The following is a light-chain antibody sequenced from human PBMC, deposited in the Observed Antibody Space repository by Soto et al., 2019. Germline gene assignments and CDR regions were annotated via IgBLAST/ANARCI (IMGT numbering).Light chain of an antibody. CDR3: HQRSNWPLT. J-gene: IGKJ4*01. CDR2: DAS. V-gene: IGKV3-11*01. CDR1: QSVTNY. Sequence: EIVLTQSPATLSLSPGESVTLSCRASQSVTNYLAWYQHKPGQAPRLLIYDASNRATGIPARFSGRGSGTDFALTISSLEPEDFAIYYCHQRSNWPLTFGGGTRVQIK.